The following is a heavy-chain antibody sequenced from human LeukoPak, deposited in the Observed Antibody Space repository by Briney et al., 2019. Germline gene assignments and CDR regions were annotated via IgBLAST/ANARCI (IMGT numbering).Heavy chain of an antibody. J-gene: IGHJ4*02. CDR3: TTDRGIIDRPIFDS. V-gene: IGHV3-15*01. CDR1: GLTISNAW. CDR2: LKSKTDGGTT. Sequence: GGSLRLSCAASGLTISNAWMSWVRQAPGKGLEWVGRLKSKTDGGTTDYAAPVKGRFTISRDDSTDRLYLQMNSLKSEDTAVYYCTTDRGIIDRPIFDSWGQGTLVTVSS. D-gene: IGHD6-6*01.